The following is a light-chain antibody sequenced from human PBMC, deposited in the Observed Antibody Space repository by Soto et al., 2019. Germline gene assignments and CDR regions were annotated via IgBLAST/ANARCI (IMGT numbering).Light chain of an antibody. V-gene: IGKV3-20*01. J-gene: IGKJ1*01. CDR2: GVS. Sequence: EIVLTQSPGTLSLSPGARATLSCRASQSVSSSYLAWYQQKPGQAPRLLIYGVSRRATGIPDRFSGSGSGTDFTLTITRLEPEDFAVYYCQQYGRSRTFGQGTKVEIK. CDR3: QQYGRSRT. CDR1: QSVSSSY.